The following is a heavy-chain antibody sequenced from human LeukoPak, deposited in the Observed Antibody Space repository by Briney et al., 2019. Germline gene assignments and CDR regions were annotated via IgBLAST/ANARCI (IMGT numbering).Heavy chain of an antibody. Sequence: GGSLRLSCAASGFTFDDYAMHWVRQAPGKGLEWVSGISWNSGSIGYADSVKGRFTISRDNAKNSLYLQMNSLRAEDTALYYCAKDRTGYRPYYYYGMDVWGQGTTVTVSS. D-gene: IGHD3-16*02. CDR3: AKDRTGYRPYYYYGMDV. CDR1: GFTFDDYA. CDR2: ISWNSGSI. J-gene: IGHJ6*02. V-gene: IGHV3-9*01.